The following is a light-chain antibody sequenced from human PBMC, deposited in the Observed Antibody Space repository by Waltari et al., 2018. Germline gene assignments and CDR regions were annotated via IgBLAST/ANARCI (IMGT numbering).Light chain of an antibody. V-gene: IGKV3-20*01. Sequence: IVLTQSPDTLSLSPGQRATLSCRASQTINNNFLVWYQQTPGQAPRLIIHGASSRATAFPDRVSGSGSGTDFTLTISSLKPEDSAVYYCQQYDGSVLTFGGGTKVEI. CDR3: QQYDGSVLT. J-gene: IGKJ4*01. CDR2: GAS. CDR1: QTINNNF.